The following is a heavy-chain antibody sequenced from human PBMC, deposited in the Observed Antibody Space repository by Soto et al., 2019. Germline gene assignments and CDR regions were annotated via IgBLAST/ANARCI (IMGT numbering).Heavy chain of an antibody. J-gene: IGHJ4*02. Sequence: QITLNESGPTVVKPTETLTLTCTFSGFSLTTSGVGVGWVRQSPGKAPEWLACVYWDDDKRYSTSLKSRLTITKDTSKKQVVRTMANVDPADTATYYCAHRVLRAVFGLVTTTAIYFDFWGQGTPVVVSS. CDR2: VYWDDDK. CDR3: AHRVLRAVFGLVTTTAIYFDF. V-gene: IGHV2-5*02. CDR1: GFSLTTSGVG. D-gene: IGHD3-3*01.